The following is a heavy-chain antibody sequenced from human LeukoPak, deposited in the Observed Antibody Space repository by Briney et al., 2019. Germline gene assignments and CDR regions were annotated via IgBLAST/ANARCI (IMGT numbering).Heavy chain of an antibody. CDR2: INWNGGST. V-gene: IGHV3-20*04. CDR3: ARELGYCSGGSCYGDY. CDR1: GFTFDDYG. J-gene: IGHJ4*02. Sequence: GGSLRLSCAASGFTFDDYGMSWVRQAPGKGLEWVSGINWNGGSTGYADSVKGRFTISRDNAKNSLYLQMNSLRAEDTAVYYCARELGYCSGGSCYGDYWGQGTLVTVSS. D-gene: IGHD2-15*01.